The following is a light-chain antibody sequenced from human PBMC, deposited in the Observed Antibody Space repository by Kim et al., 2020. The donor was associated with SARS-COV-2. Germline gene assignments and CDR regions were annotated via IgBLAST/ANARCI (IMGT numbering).Light chain of an antibody. CDR2: GAS. CDR3: QHFSNSLWT. CDR1: QTISSSS. Sequence: EVVLTQSPGTLSLSPGERATLSCRASQTISSSSLTWYRQRPGQAPTLVSYGASSSATGIPDRFSGGGSETDFTLTTSTLEPEDFAVYFCQHFSNSLWTFGQRTKVDIK. V-gene: IGKV3-20*01. J-gene: IGKJ1*01.